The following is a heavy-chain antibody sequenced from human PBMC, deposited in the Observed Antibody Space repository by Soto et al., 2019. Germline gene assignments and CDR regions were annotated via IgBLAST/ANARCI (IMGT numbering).Heavy chain of an antibody. D-gene: IGHD2-21*01. Sequence: QVQLVQSGAEVKKPGASVKVSCKASGYTFTSYYMHWVRQAPGQGLEWMGIINPSGGSTSYAQKFQGRVTMTRQTSTSTGYMELSILSSEDTAVYYCASLFGSDPPADYWGQGTLVTVSS. V-gene: IGHV1-46*01. J-gene: IGHJ4*02. CDR3: ASLFGSDPPADY. CDR2: INPSGGST. CDR1: GYTFTSYY.